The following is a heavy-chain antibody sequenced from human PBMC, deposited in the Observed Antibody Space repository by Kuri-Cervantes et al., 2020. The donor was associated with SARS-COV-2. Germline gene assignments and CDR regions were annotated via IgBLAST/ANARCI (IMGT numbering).Heavy chain of an antibody. Sequence: SVKVSCKASGGTFSSYAISWVRQAPGQGLEWMGGIIPIFGTANYAQKFQGRVTITTDESTSTAYMELSSLRSEDTAVYYCASPYYYDSSGYYYAAIHFDYWGQGTLVTVSS. J-gene: IGHJ4*02. D-gene: IGHD3-22*01. CDR3: ASPYYYDSSGYYYAAIHFDY. V-gene: IGHV1-69*05. CDR1: GGTFSSYA. CDR2: IIPIFGTA.